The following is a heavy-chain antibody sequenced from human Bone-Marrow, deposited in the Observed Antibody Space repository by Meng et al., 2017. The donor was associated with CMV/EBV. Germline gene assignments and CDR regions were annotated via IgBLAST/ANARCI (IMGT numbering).Heavy chain of an antibody. D-gene: IGHD2-2*01. V-gene: IGHV1-2*02. CDR3: ARVCSSTSCAP. J-gene: IGHJ4*02. Sequence: ASVKVSCKASGFTFTSSAVQWVRQARGQRLEWIGWINPNSGGTNYAQKFQGRVTMTRDTSISTAYMELSRLRSDDTAVYYCARVCSSTSCAPWGQGTLVTVSS. CDR1: GFTFTSSA. CDR2: INPNSGGT.